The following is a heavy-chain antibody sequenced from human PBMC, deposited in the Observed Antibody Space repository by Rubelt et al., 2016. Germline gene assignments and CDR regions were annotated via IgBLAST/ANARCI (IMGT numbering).Heavy chain of an antibody. Sequence: QVQLQQWGAGLLKPSETLSLTCAVYGGSFSGYYWSWIRQPPGKGLEWIGEINHSGSTNYNPSLKSRFTISVDRSKNQFSLKRGSVTAADTAVYYCARGRARAAAAPRRLWFDPWGQGTLVTVSS. CDR1: GGSFSGYY. CDR3: ARGRARAAAAPRRLWFDP. V-gene: IGHV4-34*01. CDR2: INHSGST. D-gene: IGHD6-13*01. J-gene: IGHJ5*02.